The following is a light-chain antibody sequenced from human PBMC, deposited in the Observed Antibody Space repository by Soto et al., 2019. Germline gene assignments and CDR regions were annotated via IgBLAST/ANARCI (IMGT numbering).Light chain of an antibody. CDR2: GAS. CDR3: QQYGSSPPRT. V-gene: IGKV3-20*01. Sequence: EIVLTQSPGTLSLSPGERATLSCRASQSVSSSYLAWYQQKPGQAPRLLIYGASSRATGIPDRFSGSVSGTDFTLTIIRLEPEDFAVYYCQQYGSSPPRTFGQGTKVEIK. J-gene: IGKJ1*01. CDR1: QSVSSSY.